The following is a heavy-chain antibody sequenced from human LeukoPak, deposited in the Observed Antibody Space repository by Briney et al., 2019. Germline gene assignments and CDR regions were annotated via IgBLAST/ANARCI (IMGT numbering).Heavy chain of an antibody. CDR2: ISSSSSYI. J-gene: IGHJ4*02. CDR3: AREVGRRFDY. V-gene: IGHV3-21*01. D-gene: IGHD1-26*01. Sequence: PGGSLRLSCAASEFTFSSYSMNWVRQAPGKGLEWVSSISSSSSYIYYADSVKGRFTISRDNAKNSLYPQMNSLRAEDTAVYYCAREVGRRFDYWGQGTLVTVSS. CDR1: EFTFSSYS.